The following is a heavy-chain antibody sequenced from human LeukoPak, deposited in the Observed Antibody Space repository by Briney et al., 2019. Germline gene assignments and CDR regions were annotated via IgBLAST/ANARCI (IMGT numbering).Heavy chain of an antibody. CDR2: INHSGST. V-gene: IGHV4-34*01. D-gene: IGHD3-22*01. CDR1: GGSFSGYY. Sequence: SETLSLTCAVYGGSFSGYYWSWIRQPPGKGLEWIGEINHSGSTNYNPSLKSRVTISVDTSKNQFSLKLSSVTAADTAVYYCARAVTYYYDSSGYYDYWGQGTLATVSS. CDR3: ARAVTYYYDSSGYYDY. J-gene: IGHJ4*02.